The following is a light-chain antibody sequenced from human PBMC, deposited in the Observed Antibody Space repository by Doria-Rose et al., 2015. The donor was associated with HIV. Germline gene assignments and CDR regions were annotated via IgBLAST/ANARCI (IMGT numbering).Light chain of an antibody. CDR3: QQYYDTPS. V-gene: IGKV4-1*01. J-gene: IGKJ3*01. CDR1: QSLLYTSKNY. CDR2: WVS. Sequence: TQSPESLGMSLGERATLNCKSNQSLLYTSKNYLAWYQQKPGQPPKLLIYWVSTRQSGVPARFSGSGSGTDFTLTISSLEAGDVAVYYCQQYYDTPSFGPGTTVDIK.